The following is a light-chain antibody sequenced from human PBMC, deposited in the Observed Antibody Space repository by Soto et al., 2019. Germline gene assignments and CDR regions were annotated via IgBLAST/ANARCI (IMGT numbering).Light chain of an antibody. Sequence: QSVLTQPPSASGTPGQRVTISCSGSSSNIGSNYIYWYQQLPGTAPKLLMYRNDQRPSGVPDRFSGSKSGTSGSLAISGLRSEDEAGYYCAAWDDSLSGVVFGGGTKLTVL. J-gene: IGLJ2*01. CDR3: AAWDDSLSGVV. CDR1: SSNIGSNY. CDR2: RND. V-gene: IGLV1-47*01.